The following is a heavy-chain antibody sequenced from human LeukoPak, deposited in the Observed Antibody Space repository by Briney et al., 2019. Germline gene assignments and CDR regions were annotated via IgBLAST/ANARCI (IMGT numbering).Heavy chain of an antibody. Sequence: SETLSLTCTVSGGSISSSSYYWGWLRQPPGKGLEWIGSIYYSGSTYYNPSLKSRVTISVDTSKNQFSLKLSSVTAADTAVYYCARHVVVVAATGANWFDPWGQGTLVTVSS. CDR2: IYYSGST. V-gene: IGHV4-39*01. J-gene: IGHJ5*02. CDR1: GGSISSSSYY. D-gene: IGHD2-15*01. CDR3: ARHVVVVAATGANWFDP.